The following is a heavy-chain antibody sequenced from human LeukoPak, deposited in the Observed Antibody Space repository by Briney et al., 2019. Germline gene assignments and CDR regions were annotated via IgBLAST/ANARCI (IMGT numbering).Heavy chain of an antibody. V-gene: IGHV4-59*04. J-gene: IGHJ4*02. Sequence: SETLSLTCTVSGGSISSYYWSWIRQPPGKGLEWIGSTYHSGSTYYNPSLKSRVTISVDTSKNQFSLKLSSVTAADTAVYYCAMSGSFDYWGQGTLVTVSS. CDR3: AMSGSFDY. CDR1: GGSISSYY. D-gene: IGHD1-26*01. CDR2: TYHSGST.